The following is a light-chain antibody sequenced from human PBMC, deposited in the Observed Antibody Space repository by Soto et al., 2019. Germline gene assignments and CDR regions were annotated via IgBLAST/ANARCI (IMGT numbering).Light chain of an antibody. J-gene: IGLJ2*01. CDR1: SSDVGGYNY. Sequence: QSALTQPASVSGSPGQSITISCTGTSSDVGGYNYVSWYQQHPGKAPKLMIYDVSSRPSGVSNPFSGSKSGNTASLTISGRLSAEEAAYYCTSYTTNKTPLFGGGTKLTVL. CDR2: DVS. CDR3: TSYTTNKTPL. V-gene: IGLV2-14*03.